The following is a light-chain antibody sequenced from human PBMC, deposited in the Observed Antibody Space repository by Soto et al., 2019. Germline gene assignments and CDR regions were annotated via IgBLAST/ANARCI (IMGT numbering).Light chain of an antibody. CDR1: SSDVGGYNY. CDR2: EVS. Sequence: QSVLTQPASVSGSPGQSITISCTGTSSDVGGYNYVSWYQQHPGKAPKVMIYEVSNRPSGVSNRFSGSKSGNTASLTISGLQAEDEADYYCSSYTSSSTVFGGGTKLTVL. J-gene: IGLJ2*01. CDR3: SSYTSSSTV. V-gene: IGLV2-14*01.